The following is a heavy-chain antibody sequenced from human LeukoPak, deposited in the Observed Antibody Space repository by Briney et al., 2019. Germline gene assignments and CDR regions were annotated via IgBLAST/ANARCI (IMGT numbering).Heavy chain of an antibody. CDR3: ARAMPGYYDILTGYDY. J-gene: IGHJ4*02. CDR2: INAGNGNT. CDR1: GYTFTSYA. V-gene: IGHV1-3*01. D-gene: IGHD3-9*01. Sequence: ASVKVSCKASGYTFTSYAMHWVRQAPGQRLEWMGWINAGNGNTKYSQKFQGRVTITRDTSASTAYMELSSLRSEDTAVYYCARAMPGYYDILTGYDYWGQGTLVTVSS.